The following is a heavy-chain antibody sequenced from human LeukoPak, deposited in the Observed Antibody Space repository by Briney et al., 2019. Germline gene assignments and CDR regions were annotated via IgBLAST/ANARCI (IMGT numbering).Heavy chain of an antibody. D-gene: IGHD3-10*01. V-gene: IGHV3-30-3*01. J-gene: IGHJ4*02. CDR3: ARGFWLYGPGSYYPPEFDY. Sequence: GGSLRLSCAASGFTFSSYAMHWVRQAPGKGLEWVAVISYDGSNKYYADSVKGRFTISRDNSKYTLYLQMNSLRAEDTAVYYCARGFWLYGPGSYYPPEFDYWGQGTLVTVSS. CDR1: GFTFSSYA. CDR2: ISYDGSNK.